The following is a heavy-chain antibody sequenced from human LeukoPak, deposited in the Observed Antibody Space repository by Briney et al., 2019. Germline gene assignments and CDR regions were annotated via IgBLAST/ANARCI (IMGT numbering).Heavy chain of an antibody. CDR1: GGSISSSSYY. V-gene: IGHV4-39*07. CDR2: IYYSGSA. CDR3: ATGTDSSSWYYFDY. D-gene: IGHD6-13*01. Sequence: SETLSLTCTVSGGSISSSSYYWGWIRQPPGKGLEWIGSIYYSGSAYYNPSLKSRVTISVDTSKNQFSLKLSSVTAADTAVYYCATGTDSSSWYYFDYWGQGTLVTVSS. J-gene: IGHJ4*02.